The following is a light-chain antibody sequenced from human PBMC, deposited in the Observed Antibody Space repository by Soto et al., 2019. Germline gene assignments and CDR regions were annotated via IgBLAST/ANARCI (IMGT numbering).Light chain of an antibody. Sequence: QSVLNQPPSASGTPGQRVTISCSGSSSNIGSNTVNWYQQLPGTAPKLLIYSNNQRHSGVPDRFSGSKSGTSASLDISGLQSEDEADYYCAAWDDSLNGGVFGGGTKLTVL. CDR3: AAWDDSLNGGV. V-gene: IGLV1-44*01. CDR2: SNN. J-gene: IGLJ2*01. CDR1: SSNIGSNT.